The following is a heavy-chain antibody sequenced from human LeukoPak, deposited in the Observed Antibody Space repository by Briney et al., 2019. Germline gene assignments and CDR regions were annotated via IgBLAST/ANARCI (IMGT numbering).Heavy chain of an antibody. Sequence: SQTLSLTCAISGDIVSSDSAAWNWIRQSPSRGLEWLGRAYYRSKWYNDYAVSVKSRITIYPDTSKNQFSLQLNSVTPEDTAVYYCARDRNPLYSYYYYGMDVWGQGTTVTVSS. J-gene: IGHJ6*02. V-gene: IGHV6-1*01. CDR2: AYYRSKWYN. D-gene: IGHD2-15*01. CDR1: GDIVSSDSAA. CDR3: ARDRNPLYSYYYYGMDV.